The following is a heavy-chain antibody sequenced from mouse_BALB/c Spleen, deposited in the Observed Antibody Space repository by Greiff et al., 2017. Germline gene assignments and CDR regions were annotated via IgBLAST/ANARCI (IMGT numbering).Heavy chain of an antibody. J-gene: IGHJ3*01. CDR3: ARSIYTMIFAY. D-gene: IGHD2-4*01. CDR1: GFTFTDYY. V-gene: IGHV7-3*02. Sequence: EVMLVESGGGLVQPGGSLRLSCATSGFTFTDYYMSWVRQRPGKALEWLGFIRNKANGYTTEYSASVKGRFTISRDNSQSILYLQMNTLRAEDSATYYCARSIYTMIFAYWGQGTLVTVSA. CDR2: IRNKANGYTT.